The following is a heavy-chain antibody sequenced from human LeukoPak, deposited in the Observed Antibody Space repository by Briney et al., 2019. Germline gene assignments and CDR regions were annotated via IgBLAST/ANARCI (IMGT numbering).Heavy chain of an antibody. CDR2: IYHSGST. J-gene: IGHJ5*02. CDR3: ARGLYGDLNWFDP. Sequence: SSETLSLTCTVSGYSISSGYYWGWIRQPPGKGLEWIGSIYHSGSTYYNPSLKSRVTISVDTSKNQFSLKLSSVTAADTAVYYCARGLYGDLNWFDPWGQGTLVTVSS. D-gene: IGHD4-17*01. V-gene: IGHV4-38-2*02. CDR1: GYSISSGYY.